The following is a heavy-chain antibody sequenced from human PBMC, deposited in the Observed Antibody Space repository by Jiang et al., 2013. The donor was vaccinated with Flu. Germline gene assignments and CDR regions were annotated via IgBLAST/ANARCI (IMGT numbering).Heavy chain of an antibody. J-gene: IGHJ4*02. V-gene: IGHV3-30*02. CDR3: AKDSNTNAKDY. CDR1: GFTFSGYG. Sequence: QLLESGGGVVQPGGSLRLSCAASGFTFSGYGMHWVRQTPGKGLEWVAFIRYDGSYKYYADSVKGRFTISRDNSKNTLYLQMNSLSAGDTAVYYCAKDSNTNAKDYWGQGTLVTVSS. CDR2: IRYDGSYK. D-gene: IGHD2-2*01.